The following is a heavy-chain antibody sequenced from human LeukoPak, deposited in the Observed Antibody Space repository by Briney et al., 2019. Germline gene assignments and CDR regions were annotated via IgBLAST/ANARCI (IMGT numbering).Heavy chain of an antibody. Sequence: GASVKVSCKASGGTFSSYAISWVRQAPGQGLEWMGRIIPILGIANYAQKFQGRVTITADKSTSTAYMELSSLRSEDTAVYYCARDAIPTKWDKHYGDYEDYFDYWGQGTLVTVSS. CDR3: ARDAIPTKWDKHYGDYEDYFDY. J-gene: IGHJ4*02. CDR2: IIPILGIA. V-gene: IGHV1-69*04. CDR1: GGTFSSYA. D-gene: IGHD4-17*01.